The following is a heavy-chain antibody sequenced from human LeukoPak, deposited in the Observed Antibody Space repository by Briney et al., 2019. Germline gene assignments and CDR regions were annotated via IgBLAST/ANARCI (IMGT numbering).Heavy chain of an antibody. CDR2: IWNDGSNK. V-gene: IGHV3-33*01. Sequence: PGGSLRLSCAASGFTFSSYGMHWVRQAPGKGLEWVAVIWNDGSNKYYADSVKGRFTISRDNSKNTLYLQMNSLRAEDTAVYYCARDYYDSSGYYPTYYFDYWGQGTLVTVSS. D-gene: IGHD3-22*01. CDR1: GFTFSSYG. CDR3: ARDYYDSSGYYPTYYFDY. J-gene: IGHJ4*02.